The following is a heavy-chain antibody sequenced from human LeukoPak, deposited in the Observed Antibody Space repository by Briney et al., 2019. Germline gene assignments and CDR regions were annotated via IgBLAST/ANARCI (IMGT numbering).Heavy chain of an antibody. Sequence: SETLSLTCTVSGVSISSYYWSWIRQPPGKGLEWIGYIYYSGSTNYNPSLKSRVTISVDTSKNQFSLKLSSVTAADTAVYYCARDHYGDYPSWYGWYFDLWGRGTLVTVSS. CDR3: ARDHYGDYPSWYGWYFDL. CDR1: GVSISSYY. J-gene: IGHJ2*01. D-gene: IGHD4-17*01. V-gene: IGHV4-59*01. CDR2: IYYSGST.